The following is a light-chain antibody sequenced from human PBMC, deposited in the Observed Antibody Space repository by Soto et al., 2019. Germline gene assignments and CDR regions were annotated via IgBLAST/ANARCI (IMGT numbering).Light chain of an antibody. CDR3: QQYGSSPRIT. CDR1: QSVSSN. J-gene: IGKJ5*01. V-gene: IGKV3-15*01. Sequence: IVTRQSEDALSXXSREXASLXXRXSQSVSSNLAWYQQKPGQAPKLLIYGASTRATAIPASFSGSGSGTEFTLTIRRLEPKDIAVYYCQQYGSSPRITFGQGGRLE. CDR2: GAS.